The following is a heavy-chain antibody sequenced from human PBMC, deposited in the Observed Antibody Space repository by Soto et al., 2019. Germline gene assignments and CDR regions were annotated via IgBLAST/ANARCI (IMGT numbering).Heavy chain of an antibody. CDR1: GYSISSGYY. CDR2: IYHSGRT. CDR3: ARGDRGVRGVIRGPFDI. J-gene: IGHJ3*02. V-gene: IGHV4-38-2*01. Sequence: SETLSLTCAVSGYSISSGYYWGWIRQPPGKGLEWIGSIYHSGRTYYNPSLKRRVTISVATSKNQFSLKLSSVTAADTAVYYCARGDRGVRGVIRGPFDIWGQGTMVTVSS. D-gene: IGHD3-10*01.